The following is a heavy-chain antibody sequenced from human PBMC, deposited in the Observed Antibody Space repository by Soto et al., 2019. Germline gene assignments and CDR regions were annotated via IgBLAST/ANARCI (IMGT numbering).Heavy chain of an antibody. V-gene: IGHV4-31*03. CDR3: ARYSSSWAYYLDV. CDR1: GGSISSGGYY. D-gene: IGHD6-13*01. CDR2: IYYSGST. Sequence: QVQLQESGPGLVKPSQTLSLTCTVSGGSISSGGYYWSWIRQHPGKGMEWIGYIYYSGSTYYNPSLKSRVTISVDTSKNQFSLKLSSVTAADTAVYYCARYSSSWAYYLDVWGKGTTVTVSS. J-gene: IGHJ6*03.